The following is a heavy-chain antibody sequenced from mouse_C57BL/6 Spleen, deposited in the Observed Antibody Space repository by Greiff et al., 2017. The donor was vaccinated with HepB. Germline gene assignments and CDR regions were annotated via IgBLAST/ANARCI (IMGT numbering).Heavy chain of an antibody. CDR1: GYKFTDYE. V-gene: IGHV1-15*01. D-gene: IGHD2-1*01. Sequence: VKLVESGAELVRPGASVTLSCKASGYKFTDYEMHWVKQTPVHGLEWIGAIDPETGGTAYNQKFKGKAILTADKSSSTAYMELRSLTSEDSAVYYCTRPLYGNYVDYWGQGTTLTVSS. CDR2: IDPETGGT. J-gene: IGHJ2*01. CDR3: TRPLYGNYVDY.